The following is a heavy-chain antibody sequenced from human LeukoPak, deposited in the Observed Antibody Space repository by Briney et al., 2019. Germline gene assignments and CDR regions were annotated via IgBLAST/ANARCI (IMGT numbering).Heavy chain of an antibody. CDR3: ARDFAQILGAFDI. Sequence: SETLSLTCTVSGGSISSSSFYWGWIRQPPGKGLEWIGSMSYSGSSYHNPSLKSRVTISVDTSENQFSLKLSSVTAADMAVYYCARDFAQILGAFDIWGQGTMVTVSS. V-gene: IGHV4-39*07. J-gene: IGHJ3*02. D-gene: IGHD3-3*01. CDR2: MSYSGSS. CDR1: GGSISSSSFY.